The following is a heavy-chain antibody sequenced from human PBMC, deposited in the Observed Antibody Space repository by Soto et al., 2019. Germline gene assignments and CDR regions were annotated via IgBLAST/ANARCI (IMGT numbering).Heavy chain of an antibody. CDR1: GGTFSSYA. D-gene: IGHD3-22*01. J-gene: IGHJ2*01. Sequence: GASVKVSCKASGGTFSSYAISWVRQAPGQGLEWMGGIIPIFGTANYAQKFQGRVTITADKSTSTAYMELSSLRSEDTAVYYCARAGLNYYDSSGYPPYWYFDLWGRGTLVTVSS. V-gene: IGHV1-69*06. CDR2: IIPIFGTA. CDR3: ARAGLNYYDSSGYPPYWYFDL.